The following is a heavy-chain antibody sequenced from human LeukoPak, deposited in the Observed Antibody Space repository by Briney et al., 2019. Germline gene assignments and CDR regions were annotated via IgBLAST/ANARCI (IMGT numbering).Heavy chain of an antibody. CDR3: ARQHPIYDSSGYDDY. J-gene: IGHJ4*02. CDR1: GGSISRSSYY. V-gene: IGHV4-39*01. D-gene: IGHD3-22*01. Sequence: KASETLSLTCTVSGGSISRSSYYWGWIRQPPGKGLEWIGSIFYSGSTYYNPSLESRVTISVDTSKNQFSLKLSSVTAADTAVYYCARQHPIYDSSGYDDYWGQGTLVTVSS. CDR2: IFYSGST.